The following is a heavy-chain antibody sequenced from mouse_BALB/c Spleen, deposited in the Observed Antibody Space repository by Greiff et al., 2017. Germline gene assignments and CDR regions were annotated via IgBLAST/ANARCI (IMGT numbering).Heavy chain of an antibody. CDR3: ARGIYDGSYAMDY. J-gene: IGHJ4*01. V-gene: IGHV2-9*02. CDR1: GFSLTSYG. D-gene: IGHD2-3*01. CDR2: IWAGGST. Sequence: VQLQESGPGLVAPSQSLSITCTVSGFSLTSYGVHWVRQPPGKGLEWLGVIWAGGSTNYNSALMSRLSISKDNSKSQVFLKMNSLQTDDTAMYYCARGIYDGSYAMDYWGQGTSVTVSS.